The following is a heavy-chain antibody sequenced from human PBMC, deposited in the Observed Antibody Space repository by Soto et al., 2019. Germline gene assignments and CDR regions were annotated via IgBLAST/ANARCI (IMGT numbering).Heavy chain of an antibody. CDR1: GGTFRSYG. D-gene: IGHD3-22*01. J-gene: IGHJ4*02. Sequence: ASVKVSCKASGGTFRSYGISWVRQAPGQGLEWMGGIIPLFGTTTYAQKFQGRVTITADESTSTAYMELSSLRSEDTAVYYCARAYYYDSSGYYYDYWGQGTLVTVSS. CDR3: ARAYYYDSSGYYYDY. CDR2: IIPLFGTT. V-gene: IGHV1-69*13.